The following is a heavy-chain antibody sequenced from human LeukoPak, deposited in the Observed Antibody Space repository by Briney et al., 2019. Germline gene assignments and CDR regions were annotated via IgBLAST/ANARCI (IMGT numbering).Heavy chain of an antibody. J-gene: IGHJ6*03. Sequence: SETLSLTCTVSGGSISSGSYYWSWIRQPAGKGLEWIGHIYTSGNTNYNPSLKSRVTISVDTYKNQYSLKLSSVTAADTAVYYCASSGYCTSTSCYEYYNYYMDVWGKGTTVTISS. D-gene: IGHD2-2*01. V-gene: IGHV4-61*09. CDR2: IYTSGNT. CDR1: GGSISSGSYY. CDR3: ASSGYCTSTSCYEYYNYYMDV.